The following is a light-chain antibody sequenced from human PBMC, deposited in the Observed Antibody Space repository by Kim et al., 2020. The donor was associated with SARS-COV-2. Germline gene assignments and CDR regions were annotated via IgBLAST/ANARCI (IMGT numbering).Light chain of an antibody. CDR1: QSVSRDS. CDR2: GVS. CDR3: QQSATSRT. J-gene: IGKJ1*01. V-gene: IGKV3-20*01. Sequence: LSPGERATRSCRASQSVSRDSLAWYQQKPGQAPRLLIHGVSNRATGIPDRFSGSGSGTDFTLTISRLEPEDFAVYYCQQSATSRTFGQGTKVDIK.